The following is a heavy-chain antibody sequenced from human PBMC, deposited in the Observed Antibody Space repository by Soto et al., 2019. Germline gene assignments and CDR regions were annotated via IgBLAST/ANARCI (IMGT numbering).Heavy chain of an antibody. CDR1: GFTFSSYW. J-gene: IGHJ6*02. V-gene: IGHV3-7*05. D-gene: IGHD6-25*01. CDR2: IKQDGSEK. Sequence: EVQLVESGGGLVQPGGSLRLSCAASGFTFSSYWMSWVRQAPGKGLEWVANIKQDGSEKYYVDSVKGRFTISRDNAKNSLYLQMNSLRAEDPAVYYCARDEQQREYYYYHYGMDVWGQGTTVTVSS. CDR3: ARDEQQREYYYYHYGMDV.